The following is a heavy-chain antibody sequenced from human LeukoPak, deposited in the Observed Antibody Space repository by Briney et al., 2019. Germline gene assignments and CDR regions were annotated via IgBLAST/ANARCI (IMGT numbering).Heavy chain of an antibody. CDR3: ARETSQKGAHYMDV. D-gene: IGHD3-16*01. Sequence: SETLSLTCTVSGASISSYYWNWIRQPPGKGLEWIGYIYYSGSTSYSPSLRSRVTISVDTSKNQFSLKLSSVTAADTAVYYCARETSQKGAHYMDVWGKGTTVTISS. J-gene: IGHJ6*03. CDR1: GASISSYY. V-gene: IGHV4-59*01. CDR2: IYYSGST.